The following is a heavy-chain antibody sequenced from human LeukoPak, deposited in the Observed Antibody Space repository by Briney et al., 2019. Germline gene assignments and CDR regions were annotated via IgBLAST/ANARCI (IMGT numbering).Heavy chain of an antibody. V-gene: IGHV5-51*01. CDR3: TRQPPLYIAGYYYYMDA. D-gene: IGHD2-15*01. CDR1: GYNFASHW. CDR2: IYPDDSET. Sequence: GASLKISCKTSGYNFASHWIGWVRQLPGKGLEWMGIIYPDDSETRYSPSFQGQVTISADKSISTAYLQWSSLKASDTAMYYCTRQPPLYIAGYYYYMDAWGKGTTVTVSS. J-gene: IGHJ6*03.